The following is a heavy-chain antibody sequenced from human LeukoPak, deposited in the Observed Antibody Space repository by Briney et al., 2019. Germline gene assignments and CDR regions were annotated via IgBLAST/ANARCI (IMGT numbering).Heavy chain of an antibody. CDR3: ARGGGGYCGSTSCYSPDY. CDR1: GYTFTSYG. V-gene: IGHV1-18*01. CDR2: ISAYNGNT. Sequence: ASVKVSCKASGYTFTSYGISWVRQAPGQGLEWMGWISAYNGNTNYAQKLQGRVTMTTDTSTSTAYMELRSLRSDDTAVYYCARGGGGYCGSTSCYSPDYWGQGTLVTVSP. D-gene: IGHD2-2*01. J-gene: IGHJ4*02.